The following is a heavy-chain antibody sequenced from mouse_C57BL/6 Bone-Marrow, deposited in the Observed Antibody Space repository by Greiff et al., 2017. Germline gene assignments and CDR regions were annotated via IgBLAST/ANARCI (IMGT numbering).Heavy chain of an antibody. CDR3: AIYGRNAMDY. CDR1: GYTFTSYG. V-gene: IGHV1-81*01. CDR2: IYPRSGNT. J-gene: IGHJ4*01. Sequence: VQLQQSGAELARPGASVKLSCKASGYTFTSYGISWVKQRTGQGLEWIGEIYPRSGNTYYNEKFKGKATLTADKSSSTAYMELRSLTSEDSAVYFCAIYGRNAMDYWAQGTSVTVSS. D-gene: IGHD2-1*01.